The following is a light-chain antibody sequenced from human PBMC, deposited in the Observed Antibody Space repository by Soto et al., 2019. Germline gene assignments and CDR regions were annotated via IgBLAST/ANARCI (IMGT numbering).Light chain of an antibody. J-gene: IGKJ1*01. Sequence: DIQMTQSPPTLSASVGDRVTITCRASQSISSWLAWFQQKPGKAPKLLIYDASNLQSGVPTRFSGSGSGTEFTLTISSLQPDDVATYYCQQYNSYSVTFGQGTKVEIK. CDR3: QQYNSYSVT. V-gene: IGKV1-5*01. CDR1: QSISSW. CDR2: DAS.